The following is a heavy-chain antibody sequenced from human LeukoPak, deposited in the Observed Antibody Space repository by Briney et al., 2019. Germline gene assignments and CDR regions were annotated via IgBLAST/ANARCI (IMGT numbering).Heavy chain of an antibody. CDR1: GFTFSSYS. D-gene: IGHD2-8*01. CDR3: ARELQVVLMVYYYYYGMDV. Sequence: GGSLRLSCAASGFTFSSYSMNWVRQAPGKGLEWVSSISSSSSYIYYADSVKGRFTISRDNAKNSLYLQMNSLRAEDTAVYYCARELQVVLMVYYYYYGMDVWGQGTTVTVSS. CDR2: ISSSSSYI. V-gene: IGHV3-21*01. J-gene: IGHJ6*02.